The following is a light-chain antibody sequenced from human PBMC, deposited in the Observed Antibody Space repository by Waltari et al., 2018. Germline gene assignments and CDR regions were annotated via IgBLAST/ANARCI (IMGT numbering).Light chain of an antibody. J-gene: IGLJ2*01. CDR1: SSDVGGYTY. CDR3: SSYAGSNNFVV. CDR2: EVS. Sequence: QSALTQPPSASGSPGQSVTISCTGTSSDVGGYTYVPWYQQHPGNAPKLMIYEVSKRPSGVPDRFSGSKSGNTASLTVSGLQAEDEADYYCSSYAGSNNFVVFGGGTKLTVL. V-gene: IGLV2-8*01.